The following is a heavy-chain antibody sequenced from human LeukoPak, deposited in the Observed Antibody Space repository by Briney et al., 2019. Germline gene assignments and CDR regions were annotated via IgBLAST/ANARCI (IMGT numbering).Heavy chain of an antibody. CDR2: ISSNGGST. CDR3: AKPGHRYNWNDVFDY. Sequence: GGSLRLSCSASGFTFSSYAMHWVRQAPGKGLEYVSAISSNGGSTYYADSVKGRFTISRDNSKNTLYLQMNSLRAEDTAVYYCAKPGHRYNWNDVFDYWGQGTLVTVSS. J-gene: IGHJ4*02. V-gene: IGHV3-64*04. CDR1: GFTFSSYA. D-gene: IGHD1-20*01.